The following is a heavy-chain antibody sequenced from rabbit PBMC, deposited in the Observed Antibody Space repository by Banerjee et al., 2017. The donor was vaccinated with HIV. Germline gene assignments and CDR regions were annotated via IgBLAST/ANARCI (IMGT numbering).Heavy chain of an antibody. V-gene: IGHV1S40*01. CDR1: GFDFSSNA. CDR2: IYTNSGSA. CDR3: ARDLAGVIGWNFGL. J-gene: IGHJ3*01. D-gene: IGHD4-1*01. Sequence: QSLEESGGDLVKPGASLTLTCTASGFDFSSNAMCWVRQAPGKRPEWIACIYTNSGSAYYASWAKGRFTISKTSSTTVTLQMTSLTAADTATYFCARDLAGVIGWNFGLWGQGTLVTVS.